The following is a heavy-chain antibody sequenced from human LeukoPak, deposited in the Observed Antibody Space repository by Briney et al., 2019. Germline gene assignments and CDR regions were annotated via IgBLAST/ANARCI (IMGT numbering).Heavy chain of an antibody. Sequence: ASVKVSCKASGYTFTSYDINWVRQATGQGLEWMEWMNPNSGNTGYAQKFQGRVTMTRNTSISTAYMELSSLRSEDTAVYYCARNVYYYDSSGYYQLYYYYGMDVWGQGTTVTVSS. J-gene: IGHJ6*02. CDR1: GYTFTSYD. CDR3: ARNVYYYDSSGYYQLYYYYGMDV. V-gene: IGHV1-8*01. CDR2: MNPNSGNT. D-gene: IGHD3-22*01.